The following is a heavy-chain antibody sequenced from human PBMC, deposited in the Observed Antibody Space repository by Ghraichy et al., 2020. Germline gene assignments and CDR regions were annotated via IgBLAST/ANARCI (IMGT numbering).Heavy chain of an antibody. CDR2: IIPVFGTP. CDR3: AICDYSHNYYYYMDV. V-gene: IGHV1-69*13. D-gene: IGHD4-11*01. Sequence: SVKVSCKTARAPFCTQAAFRDRLCRVQLLEWKGGIIPVFGTPNYAQKFQGRVTITADESTNTFYMELSSLKSEDTAIYFCAICDYSHNYYYYMDVWGKGTTVTVSS. CDR1: RAPFCTQA. J-gene: IGHJ6*03.